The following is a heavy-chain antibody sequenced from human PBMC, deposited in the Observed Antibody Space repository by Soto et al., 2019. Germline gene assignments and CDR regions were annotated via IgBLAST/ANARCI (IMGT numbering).Heavy chain of an antibody. Sequence: HPGGSLRLSCAASGFTFDDYAMHWVRQAPGKGLEWVSGISWNSGSIGYADSVKGRFTISRDNAKNSLYLQMNSLRAEDTALYYCAKDGRYFDWPIRGAAFDIWGQGTMVTVSS. CDR1: GFTFDDYA. CDR2: ISWNSGSI. CDR3: AKDGRYFDWPIRGAAFDI. D-gene: IGHD3-9*01. V-gene: IGHV3-9*01. J-gene: IGHJ3*02.